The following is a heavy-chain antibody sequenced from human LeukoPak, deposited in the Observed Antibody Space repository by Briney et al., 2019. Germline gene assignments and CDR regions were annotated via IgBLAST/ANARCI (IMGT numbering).Heavy chain of an antibody. Sequence: PGGSLRLSCVASGFTFSSYAMSWVRQAPGKGLEWVANIKQDGSEKYYVDSVKGRFTISRDNAKNSLYLQMNSLRAEDTAVYYCARVGYSSSSGFDYWGQGTLVTVSS. CDR3: ARVGYSSSSGFDY. CDR2: IKQDGSEK. V-gene: IGHV3-7*05. J-gene: IGHJ4*02. D-gene: IGHD6-6*01. CDR1: GFTFSSYA.